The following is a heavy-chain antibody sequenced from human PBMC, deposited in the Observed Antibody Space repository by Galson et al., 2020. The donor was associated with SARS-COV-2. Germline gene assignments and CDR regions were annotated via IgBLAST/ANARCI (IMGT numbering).Heavy chain of an antibody. V-gene: IGHV3-74*01. Sequence: GGSLRLSCAASGFTFSSYWMHWVRQAPGKGLVWVSRINSDGSTTNYADSVKGRFTISRDNAKNTLYLQMNSLRVEDTAVYYCARGDATPRTMDVCGQGTTVTVSS. CDR3: ARGDATPRTMDV. CDR1: GFTFSSYW. CDR2: INSDGSTT. J-gene: IGHJ6*02.